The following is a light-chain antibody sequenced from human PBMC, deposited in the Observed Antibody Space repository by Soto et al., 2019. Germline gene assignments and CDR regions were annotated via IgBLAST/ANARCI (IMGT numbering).Light chain of an antibody. CDR2: GAS. J-gene: IGKJ1*01. V-gene: IGKV3-20*01. CDR1: QSVSSY. Sequence: EIVLTQSPGTLPLSPGERATLSCRASQSVSSYLAWYQQKPGQAPRLLIYGASSRATGIPDRFSGSGSGTDFTLTISRLEPEDFAVYYCHQYNNSPRTFGQGTKVDIK. CDR3: HQYNNSPRT.